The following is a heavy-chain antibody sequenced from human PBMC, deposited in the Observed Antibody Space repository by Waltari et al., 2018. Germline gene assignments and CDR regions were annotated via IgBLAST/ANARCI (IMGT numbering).Heavy chain of an antibody. J-gene: IGHJ5*02. D-gene: IGHD3-16*01. V-gene: IGHV3-21*01. CDR2: ITAGSSFI. CDR1: GFSFSSYG. CDR3: ARENYDGRTYLNWFDP. Sequence: EVQLVESGGGLVKPGGSLRLSCAASGFSFSSYGMHWVRQVPGKGLQWLSSITAGSSFINYAESVKGRFTISRDNAKNSLDLQMNSLRAEDTAVYYCARENYDGRTYLNWFDPWGQGTLVTVSS.